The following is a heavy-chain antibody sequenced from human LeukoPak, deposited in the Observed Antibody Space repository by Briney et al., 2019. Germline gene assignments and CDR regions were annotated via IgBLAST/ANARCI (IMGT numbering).Heavy chain of an antibody. CDR3: ARGNYDYVWRNYDLSLGSGDAFDV. J-gene: IGHJ3*01. D-gene: IGHD3-16*01. CDR1: GYTFTSFA. V-gene: IGHV7-4-1*02. Sequence: ASVKVSCKASGYTFTSFALNWVRQAPGQGLEWMGWINTNTGNPTSAQGFTGRFVFSLDTSVSTAYLQISSLKAEDTAMYYCARGNYDYVWRNYDLSLGSGDAFDVWGQGTMVTVSS. CDR2: INTNTGNP.